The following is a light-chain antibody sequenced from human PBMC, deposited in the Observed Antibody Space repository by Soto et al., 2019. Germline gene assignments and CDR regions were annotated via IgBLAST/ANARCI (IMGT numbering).Light chain of an antibody. CDR1: QGISNS. J-gene: IGKJ5*01. CDR2: AAS. Sequence: DDQMTQSPSALSASVGDRVTITCRANQGISNSLAWYQQKPGKVTKLLIYAASSLQSGVPSRFRGSGSGTEFTLTISSLQPEDFATYYCQSYNTDRPTFGQGTRLENK. CDR3: QSYNTDRPT. V-gene: IGKV1-27*01.